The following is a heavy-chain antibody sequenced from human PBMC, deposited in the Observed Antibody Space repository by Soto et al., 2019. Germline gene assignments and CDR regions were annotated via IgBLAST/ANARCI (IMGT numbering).Heavy chain of an antibody. CDR3: ARVDGCSGGSCYSTSDYYYYGMDV. D-gene: IGHD2-15*01. V-gene: IGHV1-69*13. CDR2: IIPIFGTA. J-gene: IGHJ6*02. Sequence: SVKVSCKASGGTFSSYAISWVRQAPGQGLEWMGGIIPIFGTANYAQKLQGRVTITADESTSTAYMELSSLRSEDTAVYYCARVDGCSGGSCYSTSDYYYYGMDVWGQGTTVTVSS. CDR1: GGTFSSYA.